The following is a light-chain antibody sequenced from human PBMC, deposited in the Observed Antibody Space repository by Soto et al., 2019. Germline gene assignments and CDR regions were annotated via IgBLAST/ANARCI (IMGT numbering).Light chain of an antibody. J-gene: IGLJ3*02. V-gene: IGLV2-14*01. Sequence: QSVLTQPASVSGSPGQSITISCAGTSSDVGAYNYVSWYQQHPGKAPKLVIYEVGDRPSGVSNRFSGSKSGNTPSLTISGRQAEDDAEYYCSSYTISTPQVFCGGTQLTVL. CDR3: SSYTISTPQV. CDR1: SSDVGAYNY. CDR2: EVG.